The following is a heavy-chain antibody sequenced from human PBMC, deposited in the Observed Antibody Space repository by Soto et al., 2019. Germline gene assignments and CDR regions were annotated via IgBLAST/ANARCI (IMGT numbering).Heavy chain of an antibody. V-gene: IGHV1-18*01. Sequence: QVQLVQSGAEVKKPGASVKVSCKASGYTFTRYGFSWVRQAPGQGLEWMGWISAYNGNTNYAQKFQGRVTMTTDTSTSTAYMELRSLTSDDTAVYYCAREGYCSAGICALYYHDYFGMDVWGQGTTVTVSS. CDR3: AREGYCSAGICALYYHDYFGMDV. CDR2: ISAYNGNT. J-gene: IGHJ6*02. D-gene: IGHD2-15*01. CDR1: GYTFTRYG.